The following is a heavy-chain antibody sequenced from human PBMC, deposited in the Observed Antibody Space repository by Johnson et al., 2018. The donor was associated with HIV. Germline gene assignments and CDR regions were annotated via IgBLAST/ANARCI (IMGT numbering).Heavy chain of an antibody. Sequence: VQLVESGGGVVQPGRSLRLSCAASGFTFSSYAMHWVRQAPGKGLEWVAVISYDGSNKYYADSVKGRFTISRDNSKNTLYLQMNSLRAEDTALYYCAKDPFSFGVAMTAFDIWGQGTSVAVSS. CDR1: GFTFSSYA. D-gene: IGHD3-3*01. J-gene: IGHJ3*02. CDR2: ISYDGSNK. CDR3: AKDPFSFGVAMTAFDI. V-gene: IGHV3-30*04.